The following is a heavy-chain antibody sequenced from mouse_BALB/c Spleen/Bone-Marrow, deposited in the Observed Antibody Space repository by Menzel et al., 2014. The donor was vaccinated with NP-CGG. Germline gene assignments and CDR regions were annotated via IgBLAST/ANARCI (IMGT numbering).Heavy chain of an antibody. Sequence: EVKLVESGGGLVKPGGSLKLSCAASGFTFSSYAMSWVRQTPEKRLEWVATIGSGDSSTYYPDSVKGRFTISRDYAKNTLYLQMSSLRSEDTAMYYCARSGSSYYCWGQGTTLTVSS. CDR2: IGSGDSST. J-gene: IGHJ2*01. CDR1: GFTFSSYA. CDR3: ARSGSSYYC. V-gene: IGHV5-9-1*01. D-gene: IGHD1-1*01.